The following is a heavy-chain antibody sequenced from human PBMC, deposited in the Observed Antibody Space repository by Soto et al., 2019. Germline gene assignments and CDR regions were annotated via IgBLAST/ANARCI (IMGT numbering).Heavy chain of an antibody. V-gene: IGHV3-13*04. Sequence: EVQLVESGGALVQPGGSLRLSCAASGFTLSNYDMHWVRQATGKGLEWVSAIGPVGDTSYPGSVKGRFTISRENAKNSLYLQMNSLRDGDTAVYYCARSRGADFDYWGQGTLVTVSS. D-gene: IGHD3-10*01. CDR1: GFTLSNYD. CDR3: ARSRGADFDY. J-gene: IGHJ4*02. CDR2: IGPVGDT.